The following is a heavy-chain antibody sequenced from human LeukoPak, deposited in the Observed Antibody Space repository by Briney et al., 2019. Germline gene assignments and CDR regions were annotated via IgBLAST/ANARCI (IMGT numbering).Heavy chain of an antibody. CDR3: ARDSNSAQKDY. J-gene: IGHJ4*02. Sequence: GGSLRLSCAASGFTVSSNYMSWVRQAPGKGLEWVSVIYSGGSTYYADSVKGRFTISRDNAKNSLYLQMNSLRAEDTAVYYCARDSNSAQKDYWGQGTLVTVSS. V-gene: IGHV3-66*01. D-gene: IGHD1/OR15-1a*01. CDR2: IYSGGST. CDR1: GFTVSSNY.